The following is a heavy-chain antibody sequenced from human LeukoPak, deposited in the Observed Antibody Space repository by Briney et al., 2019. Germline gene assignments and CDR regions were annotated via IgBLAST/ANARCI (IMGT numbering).Heavy chain of an antibody. CDR2: IYPRDGST. CDR1: GYSFTSNY. J-gene: IGHJ4*02. Sequence: ASVKVSCKASGYSFTSNYIHWVRQAPGQGLEWMGMIYPRDGSTSYAQKFQGRVTVTRDTSTSTVHMELSGLRSEDTAVYYCARDQEAFDYWGQGTLATVSS. CDR3: ARDQEAFDY. V-gene: IGHV1-46*01.